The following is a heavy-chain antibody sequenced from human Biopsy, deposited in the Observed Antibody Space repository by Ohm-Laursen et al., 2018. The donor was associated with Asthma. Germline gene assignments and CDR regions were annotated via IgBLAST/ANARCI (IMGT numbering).Heavy chain of an antibody. Sequence: SVTVSCKSLGGTFNTYVIGWVRQAPGQGREWLGGINSVFGTTTYPQKFQDRVTITADDCTSTVYMELSSLRTEDTAVYYCARKAGSCISRTCYSLDFWGQGTLVTVSS. CDR1: GGTFNTYV. CDR3: ARKAGSCISRTCYSLDF. D-gene: IGHD2-2*01. CDR2: INSVFGTT. V-gene: IGHV1-69*13. J-gene: IGHJ4*02.